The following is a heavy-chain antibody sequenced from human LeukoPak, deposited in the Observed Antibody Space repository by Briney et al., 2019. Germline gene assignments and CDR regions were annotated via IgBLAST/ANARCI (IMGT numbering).Heavy chain of an antibody. CDR3: ARESGDDSSGYYYGSPHFDY. D-gene: IGHD3-22*01. CDR2: IYHSGST. J-gene: IGHJ4*02. Sequence: TLSLTCAVSGGSISSGGYSWSWIRQPPGKGLEWIGYIYHSGSTYYNPSLKSRVTISVDRSKNQFSLKLSSVTAADTAVYYCARESGDDSSGYYYGSPHFDYWGQGTLVTVSS. V-gene: IGHV4-30-2*01. CDR1: GGSISSGGYS.